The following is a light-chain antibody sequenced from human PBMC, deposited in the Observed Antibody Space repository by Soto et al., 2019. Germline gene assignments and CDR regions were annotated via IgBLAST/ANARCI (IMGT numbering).Light chain of an antibody. Sequence: DIQMTQSPSSLSTSVGDRVPIPCRASQSISSFLNRFQQKPGKAPKLLIYAASSLQSGVPSRFIGSGSGTNFTLTIDSLQPEDFATYYCQQSYSIWWTFGQGTKVDIK. CDR2: AAS. V-gene: IGKV1-39*01. CDR1: QSISSF. J-gene: IGKJ1*01. CDR3: QQSYSIWWT.